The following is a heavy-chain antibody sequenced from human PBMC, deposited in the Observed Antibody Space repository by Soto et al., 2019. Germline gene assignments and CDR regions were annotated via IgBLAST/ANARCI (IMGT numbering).Heavy chain of an antibody. CDR2: IYPGDSDS. Sequence: VESRKISCEGAGFTFSAYWVAWVRQRPGKGLEWMGNIYPGDSDSKYSPSFEGQVTFSVDKLSSTAYLQWSSLQASDTAIYYCARLGKDGVWGGAFDMWGQGTLVTVSS. D-gene: IGHD2-8*01. J-gene: IGHJ3*02. CDR1: GFTFSAYW. V-gene: IGHV5-51*01. CDR3: ARLGKDGVWGGAFDM.